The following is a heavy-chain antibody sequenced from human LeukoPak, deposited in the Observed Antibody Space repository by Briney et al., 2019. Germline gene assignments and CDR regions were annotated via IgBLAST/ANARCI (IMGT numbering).Heavy chain of an antibody. CDR1: GGSISSYY. D-gene: IGHD3-22*01. Sequence: SETLSLTCTVSGGSISSYYWNWIRQPPGKGLEYIGYIFYSGRTNYNPSLKSRVTISVDTSKNQFSLKLSSVTAADTAAYYCARELYYYDSSGYYSPWVMRAFDIWGQGTMVTVSS. J-gene: IGHJ3*02. V-gene: IGHV4-59*12. CDR2: IFYSGRT. CDR3: ARELYYYDSSGYYSPWVMRAFDI.